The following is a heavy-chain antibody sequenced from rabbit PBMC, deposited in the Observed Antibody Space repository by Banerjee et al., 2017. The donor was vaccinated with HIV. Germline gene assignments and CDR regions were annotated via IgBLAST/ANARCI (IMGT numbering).Heavy chain of an antibody. J-gene: IGHJ4*01. CDR2: MNTISADT. D-gene: IGHD6-1*01. CDR1: GFSFSYKYV. CDR3: ARAYGYYGYVNL. Sequence: QEQLVESGGGLVKPEGSLTLTCTASGFSFSYKYVMCWDRQAPGKGLDWIACMNTISADTVYATWAKGRFTISKASWTTVTLQMTSLTAADTASYFCARAYGYYGYVNLWGPGTLVTVS. V-gene: IGHV1S45*01.